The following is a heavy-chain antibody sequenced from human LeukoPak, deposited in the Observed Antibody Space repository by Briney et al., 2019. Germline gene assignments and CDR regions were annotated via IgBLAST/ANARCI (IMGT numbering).Heavy chain of an antibody. CDR3: GKEIHCVGLQVYYYLDV. D-gene: IGHD1-26*01. Sequence: PSETLSLTCGASGGTIDSCDFDWSWIRQTAGKSLEWIGRIYTKGSTNYNPSLRSRVTISLDTTKNQFSLSLISATAAATALNPLGKEIHCVGLQVYYYLDVWGKGTVVTVSS. J-gene: IGHJ6*03. CDR1: GGTIDSCDFD. V-gene: IGHV4-61*02. CDR2: IYTKGST.